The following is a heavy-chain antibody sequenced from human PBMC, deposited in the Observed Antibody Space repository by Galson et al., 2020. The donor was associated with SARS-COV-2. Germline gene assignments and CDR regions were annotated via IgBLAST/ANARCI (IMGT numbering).Heavy chain of an antibody. J-gene: IGHJ4*02. V-gene: IGHV3-64D*06. CDR2: ISSNGGST. CDR3: VKGPGKWELLSYFDY. Sequence: GGSLRLSCSASGFTFSSYAMHWVRQAPGKGLEYVSAISSNGGSTYYADSVKGRFTISRDNSKNTLYLQMSSLRAEDTAVYYCVKGPGKWELLSYFDYWGQGTLVTVSS. D-gene: IGHD1-26*01. CDR1: GFTFSSYA.